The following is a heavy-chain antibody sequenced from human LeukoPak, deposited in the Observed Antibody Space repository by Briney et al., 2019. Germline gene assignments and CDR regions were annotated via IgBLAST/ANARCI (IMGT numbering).Heavy chain of an antibody. J-gene: IGHJ4*02. D-gene: IGHD1/OR15-1a*01. CDR2: IWYDGSNK. V-gene: IGHV3-33*06. Sequence: GRSLRLSCVASGFTFKSYGMHWVRQAPGKGLEWVAIIWYDGSNKYYADFVKGRFTTSRDNSKNTLYLQMDTLTVEDTAVYYCAKRMLGSTGTGKDYWGQGTLVTVSS. CDR1: GFTFKSYG. CDR3: AKRMLGSTGTGKDY.